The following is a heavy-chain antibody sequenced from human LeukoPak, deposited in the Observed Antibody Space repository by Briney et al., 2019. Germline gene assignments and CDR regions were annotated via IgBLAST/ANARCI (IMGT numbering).Heavy chain of an antibody. Sequence: SVKVSCKASGGTFSSYAISWVRQAPGQGLEWMGGIIPIFGTANYAQKFQGRVTITADESTSTAYMELSSLRSEDTAVYYCARVDKGGWLRDYYYMDVWGKGTTVTVSS. D-gene: IGHD5-12*01. V-gene: IGHV1-69*13. J-gene: IGHJ6*03. CDR2: IIPIFGTA. CDR1: GGTFSSYA. CDR3: ARVDKGGWLRDYYYMDV.